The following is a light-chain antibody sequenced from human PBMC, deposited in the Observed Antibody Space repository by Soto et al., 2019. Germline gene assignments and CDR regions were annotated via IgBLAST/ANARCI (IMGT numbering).Light chain of an antibody. CDR1: SSDVGGYSY. V-gene: IGLV2-11*01. Sequence: QSALTQPRSVSGSPGQSVTISCTGTSSDVGGYSYVSWYQQHQGKAPKVMMYDVKTRPSGIPDRCSGSKSGNKASLPISGLQAEDEADYYCFSYAGSYTFVFGTGTKLTVL. CDR2: DVK. CDR3: FSYAGSYTFV. J-gene: IGLJ1*01.